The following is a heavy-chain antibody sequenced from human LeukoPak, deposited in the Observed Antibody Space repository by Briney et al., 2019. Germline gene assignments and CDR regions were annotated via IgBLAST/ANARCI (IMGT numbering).Heavy chain of an antibody. CDR1: GFTFSNYG. J-gene: IGHJ4*02. Sequence: GGSLRLSCAASGFTFSNYGLSWVRQAPGKGQEWVSGITGSGGSTYYADSVKGRFTISRDNSKNTLYLQMNSLRAEDTAMYYCARRATTERGHSYGLDYWGQGTLVTVSS. CDR3: ARRATTERGHSYGLDY. D-gene: IGHD5-18*01. V-gene: IGHV3-23*01. CDR2: ITGSGGST.